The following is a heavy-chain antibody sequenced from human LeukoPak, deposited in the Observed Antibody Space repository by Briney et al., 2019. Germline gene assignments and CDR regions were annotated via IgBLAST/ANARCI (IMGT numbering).Heavy chain of an antibody. CDR3: ARTIAEAARFDY. D-gene: IGHD6-13*01. CDR2: ISTSSSTI. J-gene: IGHJ4*02. Sequence: GGSLRPSCAASGFTFSSYNMNWVRQAPGKGLEWVSHISTSSSTIYYADSVKGRFTISRDNAKNSLYLQMNSLRAEDTAVYYCARTIAEAARFDYWGQGTLVTVSS. V-gene: IGHV3-48*01. CDR1: GFTFSSYN.